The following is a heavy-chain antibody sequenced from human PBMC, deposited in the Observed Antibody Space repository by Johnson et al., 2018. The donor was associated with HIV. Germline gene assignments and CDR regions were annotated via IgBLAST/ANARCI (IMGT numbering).Heavy chain of an antibody. CDR3: ARELGGSSLPFGAFDI. D-gene: IGHD6-13*01. CDR2: IKQDGSQK. J-gene: IGHJ3*02. CDR1: GFTFSGYW. V-gene: IGHV3-7*05. Sequence: VQLVESGGGLVQPGGSLILSCAASGFTFSGYWMSWVRQAPGKGLEWVANIKQDGSQKYYVDSVKGRFTISRDNAKNSVYLQMNSLRAEDTAVYYCARELGGSSLPFGAFDIWGQGTMVTVSS.